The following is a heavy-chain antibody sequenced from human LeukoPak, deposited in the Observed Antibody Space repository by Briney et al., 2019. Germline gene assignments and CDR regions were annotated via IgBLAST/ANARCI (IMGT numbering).Heavy chain of an antibody. CDR3: ARVFKGGSSWYGGFDY. CDR2: IYYSGST. J-gene: IGHJ4*02. Sequence: SETLSLTCTVSGGSISSHYWSWIRQPPGKGLEWIGYIYYSGSTNYNPSLKSRVTISVDTSKNQFSPKLSSVTAADTAVYYCARVFKGGSSWYGGFDYWGQGTLVTVSS. D-gene: IGHD6-13*01. CDR1: GGSISSHY. V-gene: IGHV4-59*11.